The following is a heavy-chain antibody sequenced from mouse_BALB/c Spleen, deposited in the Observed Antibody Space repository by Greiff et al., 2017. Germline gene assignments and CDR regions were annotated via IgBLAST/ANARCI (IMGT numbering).Heavy chain of an antibody. CDR3: ARETGYDYDGYAMDY. Sequence: EVKLMESGGGLVQPGGSRKLSCAASGFTFSSFGMHWVRQAPEKGLEWVAYISSGSSTIYYADTVKGRFTISRDNPKNTLFLQMTSLRSEDTAMYYCARETGYDYDGYAMDYWGQGTSVTVSS. CDR2: ISSGSSTI. CDR1: GFTFSSFG. V-gene: IGHV5-17*02. J-gene: IGHJ4*01. D-gene: IGHD2-4*01.